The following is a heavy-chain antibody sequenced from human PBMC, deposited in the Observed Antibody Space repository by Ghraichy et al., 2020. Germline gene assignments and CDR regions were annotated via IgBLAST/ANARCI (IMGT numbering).Heavy chain of an antibody. J-gene: IGHJ4*02. Sequence: GESPNISCAASGFSFSSYWMTWVRQAPGKGLEWVANINQDATDKNYVDSVKGRFTISRDNAKNSLYLQMNSLRAEDTAVYYCARDVGYCADCWGQGTLVTVSS. CDR1: GFSFSSYW. CDR3: ARDVGYCADC. D-gene: IGHD2-15*01. CDR2: INQDATDK. V-gene: IGHV3-7*01.